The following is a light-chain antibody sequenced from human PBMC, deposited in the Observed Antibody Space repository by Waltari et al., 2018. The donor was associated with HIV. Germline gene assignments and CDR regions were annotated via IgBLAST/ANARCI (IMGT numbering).Light chain of an antibody. CDR2: RDY. CDR1: NSNVGRKP. V-gene: IGLV1-47*01. CDR3: VAWDDSLSGYV. Sequence: QSVLTQPPSASGTLGGRVTIPCPGSNSNVGRKPVYCFQQVPGTAPKLLIYRDYQRRSGIPDRFSGSKSGASASLTISGLRSEDEADYYCVAWDDSLSGYVFGTGTKVSVL. J-gene: IGLJ1*01.